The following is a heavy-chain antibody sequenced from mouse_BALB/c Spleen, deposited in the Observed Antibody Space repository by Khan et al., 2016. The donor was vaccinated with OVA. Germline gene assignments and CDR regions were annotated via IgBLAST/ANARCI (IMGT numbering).Heavy chain of an antibody. CDR2: ISYSGST. Sequence: VQLQQSGPGLVKPSQSLSLTCTVTGYSITSGYGWNWIRQFPGNKLEWMGYISYSGSTNYNPSLNSRISITRDTSKNQFFLQLNSVTTEYTATYYCARTARINSWGQGTTLTVSS. V-gene: IGHV3-2*02. J-gene: IGHJ2*01. CDR1: GYSITSGYG. D-gene: IGHD1-2*01. CDR3: ARTARINS.